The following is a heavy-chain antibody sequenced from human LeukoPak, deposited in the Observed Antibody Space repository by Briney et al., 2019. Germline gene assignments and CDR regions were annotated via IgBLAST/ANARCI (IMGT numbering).Heavy chain of an antibody. CDR1: GDSISSYY. J-gene: IGHJ3*02. V-gene: IGHV4-4*07. CDR2: IHTSGST. CDR3: ARPVGGYYESRGAFVI. Sequence: PSETLSLPCTVSGDSISSYYWSWIRQPAGKGLEWIGRIHTSGSTNYNPSLQSRVTISLDTSKNQFSLKLSSVTAADTAVYYCARPVGGYYESRGAFVIWGEGTMVTVSS. D-gene: IGHD3-10*01.